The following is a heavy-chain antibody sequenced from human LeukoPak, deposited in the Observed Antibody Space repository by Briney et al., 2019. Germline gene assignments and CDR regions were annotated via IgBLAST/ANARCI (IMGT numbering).Heavy chain of an antibody. J-gene: IGHJ4*02. CDR2: INPHSGGT. CDR3: ARWELRFNYFDY. D-gene: IGHD1-26*01. Sequence: ASVKVPCKASGYTFTGYYIHWVRQAPGQGLEWMGWINPHSGGTDHAQKFQGRVTMTRDTSISTAYMELSRLKSDDTAVYYCARWELRFNYFDYWGQGTLVTVSS. V-gene: IGHV1-2*02. CDR1: GYTFTGYY.